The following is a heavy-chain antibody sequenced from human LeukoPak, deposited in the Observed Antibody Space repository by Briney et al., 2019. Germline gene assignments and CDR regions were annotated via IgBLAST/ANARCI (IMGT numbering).Heavy chain of an antibody. Sequence: SETLSLTCTVSGGSISSYYWSWIRQPAGKGLEWIGRIYTSGSTNYNPSLKSRVTKSVDTSKNQFSLKLSSVTAADTAVYYCARGNHPARGYYYYMDVWGKGTTVTVSS. CDR2: IYTSGST. V-gene: IGHV4-4*07. J-gene: IGHJ6*03. CDR1: GGSISSYY. D-gene: IGHD2/OR15-2a*01. CDR3: ARGNHPARGYYYYMDV.